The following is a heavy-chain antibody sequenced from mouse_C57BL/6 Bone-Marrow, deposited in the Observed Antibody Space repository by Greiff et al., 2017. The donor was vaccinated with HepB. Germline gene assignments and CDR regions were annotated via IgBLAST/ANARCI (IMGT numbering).Heavy chain of an antibody. CDR1: GFSLTSYG. CDR3: ATMISWFAY. CDR2: IWGGGST. Sequence: VKLVESGPGLVQPSQSLSITCTVSGFSLTSYGVHWVRQSPGKGLEWLGVIWGGGSTDYNAAFMSRLSITKDNSKSQVFFKMNSLQADDTAIYYCATMISWFAYWGQGTLVTVSA. J-gene: IGHJ3*01. V-gene: IGHV2-5*01. D-gene: IGHD2-4*01.